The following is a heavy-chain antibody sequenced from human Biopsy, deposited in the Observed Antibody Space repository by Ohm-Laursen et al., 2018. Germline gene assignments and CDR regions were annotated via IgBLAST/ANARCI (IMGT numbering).Heavy chain of an antibody. CDR2: ISSSSDNI. J-gene: IGHJ6*02. V-gene: IGHV3-21*01. D-gene: IGHD3-10*01. CDR3: ARSRGSSGIATIYYYGMDV. CDR1: GVTLSGYS. Sequence: SLRLSCAASGVTLSGYSINWVRQAPGKGLEWVSTISSSSDNIYYVDSVKGRFTISRDNAKNSLYLQMNSLRAEDTAVYYCARSRGSSGIATIYYYGMDVWGQGTTVTVSS.